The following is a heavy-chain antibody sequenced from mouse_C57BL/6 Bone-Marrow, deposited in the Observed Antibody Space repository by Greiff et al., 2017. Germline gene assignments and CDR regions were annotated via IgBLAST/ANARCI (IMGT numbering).Heavy chain of an antibody. V-gene: IGHV1-64*01. CDR1: GYTFTSYW. CDR3: ARRRYCGSDWYFDV. CDR2: IHPNSGST. D-gene: IGHD1-1*01. Sequence: QVQLQQPGAELVKPGASVKLSCKASGYTFTSYWMHWVKQRPGQGLEWIGMIHPNSGSTNYNEKFKSKATLTVDKSSSTAYMQLSSLTSEDSAVYYGARRRYCGSDWYFDVWGTGTTVTVSS. J-gene: IGHJ1*03.